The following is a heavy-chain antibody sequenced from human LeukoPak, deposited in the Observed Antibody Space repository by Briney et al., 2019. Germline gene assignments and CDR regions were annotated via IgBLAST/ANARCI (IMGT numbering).Heavy chain of an antibody. CDR3: ARLAGYNSPYFDY. CDR1: GDSISSSSYY. D-gene: IGHD5-24*01. CDR2: VHYSGST. Sequence: PSETLSLTCTVSGDSISSSSYYWGWIRQPPGKGLEWIGSVHYSGSTYYNPSLKSPVTISVDTSKNPFSLQLSSVTAADTAVYYCARLAGYNSPYFDYWGQGTLVSVSS. V-gene: IGHV4-39*01. J-gene: IGHJ4*02.